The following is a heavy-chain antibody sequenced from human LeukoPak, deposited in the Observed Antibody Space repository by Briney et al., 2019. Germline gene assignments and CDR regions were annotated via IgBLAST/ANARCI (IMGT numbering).Heavy chain of an antibody. V-gene: IGHV4-34*01. D-gene: IGHD3-3*01. CDR3: ARVNYDFWSGYMDV. Sequence: SETLSLTCAVYGGSFTTHYWSWIRQPPGKGLQWIGEINHTGKTNYNPSLKSRVTMSIDTSKNQFSLRLHSVTAADTAVYYCARVNYDFWSGYMDVWGQGTTLTVSS. J-gene: IGHJ6*03. CDR2: INHTGKT. CDR1: GGSFTTHY.